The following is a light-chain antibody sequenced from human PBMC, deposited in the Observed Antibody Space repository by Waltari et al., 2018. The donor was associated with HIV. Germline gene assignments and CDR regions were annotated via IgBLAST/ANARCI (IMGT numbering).Light chain of an antibody. V-gene: IGKV3-20*01. J-gene: IGKJ1*01. CDR1: QTVSANY. CDR3: QQYGSSPRT. Sequence: EIVLTQPPGTLSLSPGERATLSCRASQTVSANYLAWYQQKPGQAPRLPDRFTGSGSGTDFTLTISRLEPEDFALYYCQQYGSSPRTFGQGTKVEVK.